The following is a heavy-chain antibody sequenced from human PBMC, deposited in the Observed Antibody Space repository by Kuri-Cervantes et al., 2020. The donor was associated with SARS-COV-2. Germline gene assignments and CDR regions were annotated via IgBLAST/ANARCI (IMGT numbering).Heavy chain of an antibody. CDR3: ARGGGGRYYGWFDP. Sequence: GESLKISCAATGFTFSSYAMHWVRQAPGKGLEWVAVISYDGSNKYYADSVKGRFTITRDNSKNTLYLKMNGLRVEDTAAYYCARGGGGRYYGWFDPWGQGTLVTVSS. D-gene: IGHD1-26*01. J-gene: IGHJ5*02. CDR2: ISYDGSNK. CDR1: GFTFSSYA. V-gene: IGHV3-30-3*01.